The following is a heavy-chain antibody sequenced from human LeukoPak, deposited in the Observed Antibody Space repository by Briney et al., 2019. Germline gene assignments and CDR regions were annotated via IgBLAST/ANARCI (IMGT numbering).Heavy chain of an antibody. J-gene: IGHJ4*02. V-gene: IGHV4-59*01. CDR2: IYSSGST. CDR1: GGSISSYY. Sequence: SETLSLTCTVSGGSISSYYWSWVRQPPGKGLEWIGYIYSSGSTNYNPSLKSRVTISEDTSKNQFSLKLSSVTAADTAVYYCARVVDNGTDYWGQGTLVTVSS. D-gene: IGHD5-12*01. CDR3: ARVVDNGTDY.